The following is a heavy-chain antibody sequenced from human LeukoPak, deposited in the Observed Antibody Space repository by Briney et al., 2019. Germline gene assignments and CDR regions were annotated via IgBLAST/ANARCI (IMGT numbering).Heavy chain of an antibody. D-gene: IGHD6-13*01. CDR2: ISSSGSTI. V-gene: IGHV3-11*04. CDR1: GFTFSDYY. CDR3: ARDLRYSSSWYRFDP. Sequence: PGGSLRLSCAASGFTFSDYYMSWIRQAPGKGLEWVSYISSSGSTIYYADSVKGRFTISRDNAKNSLYLQMNSLRAEDTAVYYCARDLRYSSSWYRFDPWGQGTLVTVSS. J-gene: IGHJ5*02.